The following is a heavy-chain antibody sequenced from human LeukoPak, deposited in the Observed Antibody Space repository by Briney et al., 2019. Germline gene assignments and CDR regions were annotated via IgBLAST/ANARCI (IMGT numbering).Heavy chain of an antibody. CDR2: IIPIFGTA. CDR1: GGTFSSYA. D-gene: IGHD6-19*01. J-gene: IGHJ5*02. CDR3: ARGIAVAKGWFDP. V-gene: IGHV1-69*05. Sequence: SVKVSCKASGGTFSSYAISWVRQAPGPGLEWMGRIIPIFGTANYARKFQGRVTITTDESTSTAYMELSSLRSEDTAVYYCARGIAVAKGWFDPWGQGTLVTVSS.